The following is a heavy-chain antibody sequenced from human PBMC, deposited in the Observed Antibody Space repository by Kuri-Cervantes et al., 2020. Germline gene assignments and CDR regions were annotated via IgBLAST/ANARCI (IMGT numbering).Heavy chain of an antibody. J-gene: IGHJ4*02. V-gene: IGHV3-48*04. Sequence: GESLKISCAASGFTFSSYSMNWVRQAPGKGLEWVSYISSSSSTIYYADSVKGRFTISRDNAKNSLYLQMNSLRAEDTAVYYCARDQGYSGYVSALGYWGQGTLVTVSS. CDR1: GFTFSSYS. CDR3: ARDQGYSGYVSALGY. CDR2: ISSSSSTI. D-gene: IGHD5-12*01.